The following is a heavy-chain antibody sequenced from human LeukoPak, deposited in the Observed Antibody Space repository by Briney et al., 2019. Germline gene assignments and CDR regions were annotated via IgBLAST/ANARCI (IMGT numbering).Heavy chain of an antibody. Sequence: TGGSLRLSCAASGFTFSDYWMHWVRQTPGKGLVWVSRISYDGGGTNYADSVKGRFTISRDNSKNTLYLQMNSLRAEDTAVYYCARELDTAMVTDWGQGTLVTVSS. CDR2: ISYDGGGT. J-gene: IGHJ4*02. CDR1: GFTFSDYW. CDR3: ARELDTAMVTD. V-gene: IGHV3-74*01. D-gene: IGHD5-18*01.